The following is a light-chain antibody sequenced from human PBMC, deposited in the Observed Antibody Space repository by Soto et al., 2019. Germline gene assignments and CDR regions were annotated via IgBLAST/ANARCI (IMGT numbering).Light chain of an antibody. CDR1: QSINRL. V-gene: IGKV1-5*01. Sequence: DIQMTQSPSTLSASVGDRVTITCRASQSINRLLAWYQQKPGQAPKLLIYDASNLESGVPSRFSGSGSGTDFSLTVDSLQPEDTATYYCQQYDHPPYTFGQGTKLEIK. CDR2: DAS. J-gene: IGKJ2*01. CDR3: QQYDHPPYT.